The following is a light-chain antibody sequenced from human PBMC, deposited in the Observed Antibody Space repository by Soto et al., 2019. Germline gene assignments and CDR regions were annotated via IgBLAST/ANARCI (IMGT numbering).Light chain of an antibody. CDR3: AAWDDSLNVL. J-gene: IGLJ3*02. CDR2: SNN. V-gene: IGLV1-44*01. Sequence: QAVVTQPPSASGTPGQRVTISCSGSSSNIGSNTVNWYQQLPGTAPKFLIYSNNQRPSGVPDRFSGSKSGTSASLAISGLQSEDEADYYCAAWDDSLNVLFGGGTKLTVL. CDR1: SSNIGSNT.